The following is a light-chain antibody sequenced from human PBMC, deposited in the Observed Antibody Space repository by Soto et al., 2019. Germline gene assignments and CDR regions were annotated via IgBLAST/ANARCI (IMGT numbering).Light chain of an antibody. CDR1: QSISNY. V-gene: IGKV1-39*01. CDR3: HQSLSSPDT. J-gene: IGKJ3*01. CDR2: AAS. Sequence: DIQMTQSPSSLSASVGDRVTITCRASQSISNYLNWYQQKPGKAPHLLIYAASSLQSGVPSRFSGSGSGTDFTLTISSLQPEDFATYYCHQSLSSPDTFGPGTKVDCK.